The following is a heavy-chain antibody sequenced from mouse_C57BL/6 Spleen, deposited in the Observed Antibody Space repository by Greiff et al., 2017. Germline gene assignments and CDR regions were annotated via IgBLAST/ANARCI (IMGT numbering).Heavy chain of an antibody. CDR3: ARSGYYGSSYGV. V-gene: IGHV1-52*01. J-gene: IGHJ1*03. Sequence: QVQLQQPGAELVRPGSSVKLSCKASGYTFTSYWMHWVKQRPIQGLEWIGNIDPSDSDTHYNQKFKDKATLTVDKSSSTAYMQLSSLTSEDSAVYYCARSGYYGSSYGVWGTGTTVTVSS. CDR1: GYTFTSYW. CDR2: IDPSDSDT. D-gene: IGHD1-1*01.